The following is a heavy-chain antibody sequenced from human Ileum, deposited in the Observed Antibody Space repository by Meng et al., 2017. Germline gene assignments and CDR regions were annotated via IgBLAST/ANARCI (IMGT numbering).Heavy chain of an antibody. D-gene: IGHD1-26*01. V-gene: IGHV7-4-1*02. Sequence: ASVKVSCKASRYTFTNYDINWVRQAPGQGLEWMGWINTNTGNPTYAQGFTGRFVFSLDTSVNTAHLQISTLTAEDTAVYYCATSGGGFDYWGQGDLV. CDR3: ATSGGGFDY. CDR1: RYTFTNYD. J-gene: IGHJ4*02. CDR2: INTNTGNP.